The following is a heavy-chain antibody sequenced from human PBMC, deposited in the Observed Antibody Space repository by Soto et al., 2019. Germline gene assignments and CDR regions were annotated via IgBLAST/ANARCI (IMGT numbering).Heavy chain of an antibody. CDR2: VNTDGSTT. CDR1: AFTFSSNW. Sequence: EVQLVESGGGLVQPGGSLRLSCAASAFTFSSNWMHWVRQAPGKGLVWVSRVNTDGSTTSYADSVKGRFTISRDNAKNTLYLQMNSLRVEDTAVYYCASQYWYFDLWGRGTLVTVSP. CDR3: ASQYWYFDL. V-gene: IGHV3-74*01. J-gene: IGHJ2*01.